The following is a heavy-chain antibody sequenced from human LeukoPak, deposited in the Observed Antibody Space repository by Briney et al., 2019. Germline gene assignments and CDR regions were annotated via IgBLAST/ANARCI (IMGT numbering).Heavy chain of an antibody. Sequence: ASVKVSCKASGYTFTSYDINWVRQATGQGLEWMGWINLNRGNTGYAQNFQGRLTVTRDTSINTAYMELSTLRSEDTAIYYCARVTGSIDYWGQGTLVTVSS. CDR2: INLNRGNT. J-gene: IGHJ4*02. CDR3: ARVTGSIDY. CDR1: GYTFTSYD. D-gene: IGHD1-26*01. V-gene: IGHV1-8*01.